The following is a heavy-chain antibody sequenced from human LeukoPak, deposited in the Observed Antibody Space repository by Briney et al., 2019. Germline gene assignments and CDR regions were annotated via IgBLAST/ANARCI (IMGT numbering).Heavy chain of an antibody. D-gene: IGHD4-17*01. CDR2: ISYDGSNK. Sequence: GRSLRLSCAASGFTSSSYGMHWVRQAPGKGLEWVAVISYDGSNKYYADSVKGRFTISRDNSKNTLYLQMNSLRAEDTAVYYCAKDLTTVTSYFDYWGQGTLVTVSS. CDR1: GFTSSSYG. CDR3: AKDLTTVTSYFDY. V-gene: IGHV3-30*18. J-gene: IGHJ4*02.